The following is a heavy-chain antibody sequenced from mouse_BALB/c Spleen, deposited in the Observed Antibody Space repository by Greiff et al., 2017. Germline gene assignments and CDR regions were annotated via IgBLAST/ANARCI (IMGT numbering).Heavy chain of an antibody. V-gene: IGHV5-6-5*01. CDR1: GFTFSSYA. J-gene: IGHJ2*01. Sequence: EVQRVESGGGLVKPGGSLKLSCAASGFTFSSYAMSWVRQTPEKRLEWVASISSGGSTYYPDSVKGRFTISRDNARNILYLQMSSLRSEDTAMYYCARRAGTSPYFDYWGQGTTLTVSS. CDR2: ISSGGST. D-gene: IGHD3-3*01. CDR3: ARRAGTSPYFDY.